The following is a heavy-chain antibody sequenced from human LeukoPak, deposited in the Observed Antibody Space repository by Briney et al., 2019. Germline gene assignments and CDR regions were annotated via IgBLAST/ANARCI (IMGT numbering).Heavy chain of an antibody. Sequence: PGGSLRLSCVASGFTFNTHAMSWVRQAPGKGLEWVSGINGNGASTYYSDSVKGRFTISRDNSKNTLYLQMSSLRAEDTAIYYCAKDQGYSYYYLDYWGQGTLVTVSS. D-gene: IGHD5-18*01. CDR3: AKDQGYSYYYLDY. V-gene: IGHV3-23*01. J-gene: IGHJ4*02. CDR1: GFTFNTHA. CDR2: INGNGAST.